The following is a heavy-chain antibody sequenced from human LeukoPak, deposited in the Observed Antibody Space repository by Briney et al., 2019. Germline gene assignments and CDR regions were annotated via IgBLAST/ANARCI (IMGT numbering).Heavy chain of an antibody. CDR1: GYTFTSYD. J-gene: IGHJ4*02. CDR2: MNPNSGNT. Sequence: GASVKVSCKASGYTFTSYDINWVRQATGQGLEWMGWMNPNSGNTGYAQKLQGRVTMTRNTSISTAYMELSSLRSEDTAVYYCARAFTMIVVPPGYWGQGTLVTVSS. CDR3: ARAFTMIVVPPGY. V-gene: IGHV1-8*01. D-gene: IGHD3-22*01.